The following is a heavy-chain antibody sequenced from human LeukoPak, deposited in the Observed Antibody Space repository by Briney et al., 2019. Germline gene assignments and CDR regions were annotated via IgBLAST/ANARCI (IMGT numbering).Heavy chain of an antibody. V-gene: IGHV3-74*01. CDR1: GFTFSSYW. D-gene: IGHD4-17*01. CDR2: INSDGSST. CDR3: ARDRQDPGAFASAFDI. Sequence: GGSLRLSCAASGFTFSSYWMHWVRQAPGKGLVWVSRINSDGSSTSYADSVKGRFTVSRDNAKNTLYLQMNNLRVEDTAVYYCARDRQDPGAFASAFDIWGQGTLVDVSS. J-gene: IGHJ3*02.